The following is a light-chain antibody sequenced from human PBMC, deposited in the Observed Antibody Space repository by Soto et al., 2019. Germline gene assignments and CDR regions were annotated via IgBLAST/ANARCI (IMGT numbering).Light chain of an antibody. CDR2: AAS. V-gene: IGKV1-17*01. CDR1: QGIRND. Sequence: DLPMTQSPYSLSASVGDRVTITCRASQGIRNDLGWYQQRQGKAPKRLIYAASSLQIRVPSRFSGSGSGTEFTLTISSLQPEDFASYYCLQNNSYPWTFGQGTKVEIK. CDR3: LQNNSYPWT. J-gene: IGKJ1*01.